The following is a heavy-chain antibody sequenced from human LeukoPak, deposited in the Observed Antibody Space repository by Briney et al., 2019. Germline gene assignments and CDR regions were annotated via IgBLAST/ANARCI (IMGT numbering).Heavy chain of an antibody. CDR1: GYTFTGYY. J-gene: IGHJ3*02. CDR2: IIPIFGTA. D-gene: IGHD1-26*01. Sequence: SVKVSCKASGYTFTGYYMHWVRQAPGQGLEWMGGIIPIFGTANYAQKFQGRVTITADESTSTAYMELSSLRSEDTAVYYCARGALLAAFDIWGQGTMVTVSS. V-gene: IGHV1-69*13. CDR3: ARGALLAAFDI.